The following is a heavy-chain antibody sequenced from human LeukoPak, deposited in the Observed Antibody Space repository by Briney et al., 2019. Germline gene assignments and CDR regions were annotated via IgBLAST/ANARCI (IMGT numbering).Heavy chain of an antibody. D-gene: IGHD3-9*01. V-gene: IGHV3-7*01. CDR2: IKQDGSEK. J-gene: IGHJ3*02. CDR1: GFAFSSYW. CDR3: AKHQGLFRHFGCAADAFDS. Sequence: PGGSLRLSCAASGFAFSSYWMSWVRQAPGKGLEWVANIKQDGSEKYYVDSVKGRFTISRDNAKNSLYLQMNSLRAEDTAVYYCAKHQGLFRHFGCAADAFDSRGQGNMVTV.